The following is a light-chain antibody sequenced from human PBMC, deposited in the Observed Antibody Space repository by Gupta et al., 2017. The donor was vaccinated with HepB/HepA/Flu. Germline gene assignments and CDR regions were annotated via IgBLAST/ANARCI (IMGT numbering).Light chain of an antibody. Sequence: ELVFTQSPATLSLSPGERATLSCRATQSVSSYLDWYYQKRGQARRLLIYDASKRATGVPARFSCSWSGTKFTLTISSPEPEVVAVYYRQHRSNFPVTFGRGTKVDIK. J-gene: IGKJ4*02. V-gene: IGKV3-11*01. CDR1: QSVSSY. CDR3: QHRSNFPVT. CDR2: DAS.